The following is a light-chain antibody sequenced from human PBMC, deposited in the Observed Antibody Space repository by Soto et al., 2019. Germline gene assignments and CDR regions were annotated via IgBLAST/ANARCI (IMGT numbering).Light chain of an antibody. J-gene: IGKJ2*01. Sequence: EIVLTQSPATLSLSPGERATLSCRASQSVSSYLAWYQQKPGQAPRLLIYDASNRATGIPARFSGSGSGTDFTFTFSSLEPEDFAVYYCQQRSNWPRYTFGQGTKLEIK. CDR1: QSVSSY. CDR3: QQRSNWPRYT. V-gene: IGKV3-11*01. CDR2: DAS.